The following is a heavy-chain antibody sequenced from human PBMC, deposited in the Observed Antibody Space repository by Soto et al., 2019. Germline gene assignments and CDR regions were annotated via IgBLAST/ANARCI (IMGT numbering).Heavy chain of an antibody. V-gene: IGHV1-69*01. CDR2: FIPIFVSA. D-gene: IGHD3-10*01. CDR3: ARDVSSDTTGFRGYDL. J-gene: IGHJ4*02. Sequence: QLHLVQSGAEVKKAGSSVKVSCKASGGTVSSYAITWVRQAPGKGLEWMGVFIPIFVSAHYAPKFQGRITITADESTSTAYMEFSGLTSEDTAIYYCARDVSSDTTGFRGYDLRGQGTQVTVSS. CDR1: GGTVSSYA.